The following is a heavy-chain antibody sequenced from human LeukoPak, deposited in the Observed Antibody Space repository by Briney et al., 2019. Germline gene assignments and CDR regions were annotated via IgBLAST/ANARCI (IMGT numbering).Heavy chain of an antibody. V-gene: IGHV4-59*08. CDR1: GGSISSYY. D-gene: IGHD2-21*02. CDR3: ARRHIVVVTSLDAFDI. Sequence: SETLSLTCTVSGGSISSYYWSWIRQPPGKGLEWIGYIYCSGSTNYNPSLKSRVTISVDTSKNQFSLKLSSVTAADTAVYYCARRHIVVVTSLDAFDIWGQGTMVTVSS. CDR2: IYCSGST. J-gene: IGHJ3*02.